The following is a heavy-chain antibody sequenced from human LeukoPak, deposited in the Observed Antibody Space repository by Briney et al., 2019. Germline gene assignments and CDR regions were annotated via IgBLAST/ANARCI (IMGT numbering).Heavy chain of an antibody. CDR2: IYTSGST. CDR3: ARIEKGPVGAFDI. J-gene: IGHJ3*02. CDR1: GVSISSGSYY. V-gene: IGHV4-61*02. Sequence: PSQTLSLTCTVSGVSISSGSYYWSWIRQPAGKGLEWIGRIYTSGSTNYNPSLKSRVTMSVDTSKNQFSLKLSSVTAADTAVYYCARIEKGPVGAFDIWGQGTMVTASS.